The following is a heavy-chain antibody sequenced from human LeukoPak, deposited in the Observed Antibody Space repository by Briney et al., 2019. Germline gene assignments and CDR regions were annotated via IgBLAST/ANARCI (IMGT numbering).Heavy chain of an antibody. CDR1: GFTFSSYA. V-gene: IGHV3-30*01. J-gene: IGHJ4*02. Sequence: PGGSLRLSCAASGFTFSSYAMPWVRQAPGKGLEWVAVISYDGSNKYYADSVKGRFTISRDNSKNTLYLQMNSLRAEDTAVYYCARDFWSGYYTEDWGQGALVIVSS. CDR3: ARDFWSGYYTED. D-gene: IGHD3-3*01. CDR2: ISYDGSNK.